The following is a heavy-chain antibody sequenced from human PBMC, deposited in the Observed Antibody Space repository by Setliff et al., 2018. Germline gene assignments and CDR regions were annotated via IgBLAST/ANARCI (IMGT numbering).Heavy chain of an antibody. D-gene: IGHD6-25*01. CDR3: VPGRGS. CDR2: IANRGNTV. CDR1: GFTFTSAV. J-gene: IGHJ5*02. V-gene: IGHV3-48*04. Sequence: PGGSLRLSCTASGFTFTSAVMTWFRQAPGKGLEWVAYIANRGNTVYYADSVRGRFTISRDNAQNTLYLHMNNLRAEDTAVFYCVPGRGSWGQGALVTVSS.